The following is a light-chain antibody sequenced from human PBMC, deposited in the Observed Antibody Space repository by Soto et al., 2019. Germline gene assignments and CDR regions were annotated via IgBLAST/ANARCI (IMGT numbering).Light chain of an antibody. J-gene: IGKJ1*01. CDR2: DAS. CDR1: QSVGGSS. V-gene: IGKV3D-20*02. Sequence: ETLLTQSPGTLSLSPGERATLSCRASQSVGGSSLAWYQQHPGQAPRLLIYDASNRATGIPPRFSGSGSGTDFTLTISSLEPEDFAVYYCQQRTNWPWTFGQGTKVDIK. CDR3: QQRTNWPWT.